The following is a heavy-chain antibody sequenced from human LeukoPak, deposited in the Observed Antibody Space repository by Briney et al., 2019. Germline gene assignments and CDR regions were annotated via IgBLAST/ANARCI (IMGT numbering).Heavy chain of an antibody. CDR1: GGSISSGSYY. CDR2: IYTSGST. CDR3: ARDIMDV. Sequence: SETLSLTCTVSGGSISSGSYYWCWIRQPAGKGLEWIGRIYTSGSTDYNPSLKSRVTISVDTSKNQFSLKLSSVTAADTAVYYCARDIMDVWGKGTTVTVSS. J-gene: IGHJ6*04. V-gene: IGHV4-61*02.